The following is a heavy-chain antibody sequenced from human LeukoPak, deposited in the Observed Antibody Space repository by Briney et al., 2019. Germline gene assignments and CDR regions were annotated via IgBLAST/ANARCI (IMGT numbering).Heavy chain of an antibody. Sequence: SETLSLTCTISGGSISSYYWSWIRQPPGKGLEWIGYIYYSGSSNYSPSLKSRVTISVDTSRNQLSLKLSSVTAADTAVYYCASVTHYYDSSGYYYLYYFDYWGQGTLVTVSS. J-gene: IGHJ4*02. CDR2: IYYSGSS. D-gene: IGHD3-22*01. CDR3: ASVTHYYDSSGYYYLYYFDY. CDR1: GGSISSYY. V-gene: IGHV4-59*01.